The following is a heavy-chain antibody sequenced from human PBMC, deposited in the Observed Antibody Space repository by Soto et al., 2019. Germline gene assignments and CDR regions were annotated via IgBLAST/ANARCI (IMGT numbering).Heavy chain of an antibody. CDR2: ISGSGGST. J-gene: IGHJ6*02. D-gene: IGHD5-18*01. CDR3: AKRGYSYGSGYYGMDV. V-gene: IGHV3-23*01. Sequence: GGSLRLSCAASGFTFSSYAMSWVRQAPGKGLEWVSAISGSGGSTYYADSVKGRFTISRDNSKNTLYLQMNSLRAEDTAVYYCAKRGYSYGSGYYGMDVWGQGTTVTVSS. CDR1: GFTFSSYA.